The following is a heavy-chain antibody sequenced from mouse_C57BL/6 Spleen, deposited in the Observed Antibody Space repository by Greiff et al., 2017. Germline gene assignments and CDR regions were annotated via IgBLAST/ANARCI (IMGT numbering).Heavy chain of an antibody. CDR1: GYSFTDYN. D-gene: IGHD1-1*01. V-gene: IGHV1-39*01. J-gene: IGHJ2*01. CDR3: ARAYYGSSYDY. CDR2: INPNYGTT. Sequence: VQLQQPGPELVKPGASVKISCKASGYSFTDYNMTWVKQSNGKSLEWIGVINPNYGTTSYNQKFKGKATLTVDQSSSTAYMQLNSLTSEDAAVYYWARAYYGSSYDYWGQGTTLTVSS.